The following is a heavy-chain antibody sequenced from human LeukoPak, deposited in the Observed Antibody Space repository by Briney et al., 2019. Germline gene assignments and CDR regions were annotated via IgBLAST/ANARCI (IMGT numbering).Heavy chain of an antibody. J-gene: IGHJ4*02. CDR3: ARDDSSGYYPEGY. CDR1: GCGFSSSA. D-gene: IGHD3-22*01. Sequence: AGSLRLSCAAAGCGFSSSAMSWVRQAPGKGLQWVSAISGSDDNTYYADSVKGRFTISRDNSKNSLYLQMNSLRAEDTAVYYCARDDSSGYYPEGYWGQGTLVTVSS. V-gene: IGHV3-23*01. CDR2: ISGSDDNT.